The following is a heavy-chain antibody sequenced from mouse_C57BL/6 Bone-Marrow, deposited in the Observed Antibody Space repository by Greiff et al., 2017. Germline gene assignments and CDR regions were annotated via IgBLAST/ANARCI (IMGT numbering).Heavy chain of an antibody. CDR1: GYTFSSYA. J-gene: IGHJ4*01. V-gene: IGHV5-4*01. CDR3: ARDTGLLRYPNYYAMDY. CDR2: ISDGGSNT. D-gene: IGHD1-1*01. Sequence: EVMLVESGGGLVKPGGSLKFSWAASGYTFSSYAMSWVGQTPEKSLEWVATISDGGSNTNYPDKVKGRFTISRDKAKNNLYLQMSNLKSEDTAMYYCARDTGLLRYPNYYAMDYWGQGTSVTVSS.